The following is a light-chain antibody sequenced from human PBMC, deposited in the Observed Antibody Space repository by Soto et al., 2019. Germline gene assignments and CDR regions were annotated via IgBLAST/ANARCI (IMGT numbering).Light chain of an antibody. V-gene: IGKV3-20*01. CDR1: QSVNNNY. CDR2: GAS. Sequence: DIVLTQSPGTLSLSPGERATLSCRASQSVNNNYLAWYQQKPGQAPRLLIYGASSRATGIPDRFSGSGSGTDFTLTISRLEREDFAVYYCQQYGSTPLTFGGGTKVEIK. J-gene: IGKJ4*01. CDR3: QQYGSTPLT.